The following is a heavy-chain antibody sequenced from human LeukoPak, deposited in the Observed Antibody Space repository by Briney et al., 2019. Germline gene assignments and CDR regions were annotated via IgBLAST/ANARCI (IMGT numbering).Heavy chain of an antibody. V-gene: IGHV3-21*01. CDR2: ISSSSSYI. J-gene: IGHJ6*03. CDR1: GFTFSSYS. D-gene: IGHD3-22*01. CDR3: AREGWDSSGYYYLGYYYMDV. Sequence: GGSRRLSCAASGFTFSSYSMNWVRQAPGKGLEWVSSISSSSSYIYYADSVKGRFTISRDNAKNSLYLQMNSLRAEDTAVYYCAREGWDSSGYYYLGYYYMDVWGKGTTVTVSS.